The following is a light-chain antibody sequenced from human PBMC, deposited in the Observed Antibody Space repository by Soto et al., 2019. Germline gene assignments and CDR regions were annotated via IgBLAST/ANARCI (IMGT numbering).Light chain of an antibody. Sequence: QSALTQPASVSGSPGQSITISCTGTSSDVGSYNYVSWYQQHPGKAPTLMIYDVRNRPSGVSNRFSGSKSGNMASLTISGLQAEDEAIYYCTSYTSTSTRVFGGGTQLTVL. CDR2: DVR. CDR1: SSDVGSYNY. J-gene: IGLJ3*02. CDR3: TSYTSTSTRV. V-gene: IGLV2-14*01.